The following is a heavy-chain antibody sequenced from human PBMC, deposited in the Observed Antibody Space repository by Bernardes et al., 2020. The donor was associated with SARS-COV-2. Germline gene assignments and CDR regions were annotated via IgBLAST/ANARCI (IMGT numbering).Heavy chain of an antibody. CDR3: AKDRTTYYYGSGVPSYFDY. J-gene: IGHJ4*02. Sequence: GGSLKLSCAAFGFSFEDYNIHWVRKAPGKGLEWVSVISGDAGTTNYADSVKGRFTISRDNSKNSLYLQMNSLRTEDTALYYCAKDRTTYYYGSGVPSYFDYWGQGTLVTVSS. CDR2: ISGDAGTT. V-gene: IGHV3-43*01. CDR1: GFSFEDYN. D-gene: IGHD3-10*01.